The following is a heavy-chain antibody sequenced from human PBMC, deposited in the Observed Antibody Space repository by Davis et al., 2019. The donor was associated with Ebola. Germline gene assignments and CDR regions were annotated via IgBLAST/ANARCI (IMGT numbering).Heavy chain of an antibody. V-gene: IGHV5-51*01. J-gene: IGHJ4*02. CDR1: GFTFANYW. CDR3: ARLPGVDTTQRGFDY. D-gene: IGHD1-1*01. CDR2: IYPGDSDT. Sequence: KVSCKGSGFTFANYWISWVRRMPGKGLEWMGIIYPGDSDTRYSPSLEGQVTISVDKSINTAYLQWSSLKASDTAIYYCARLPGVDTTQRGFDYWGQGSLVTVSS.